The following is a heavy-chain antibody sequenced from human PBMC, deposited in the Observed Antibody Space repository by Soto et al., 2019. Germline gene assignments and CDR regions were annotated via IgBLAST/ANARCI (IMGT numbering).Heavy chain of an antibody. V-gene: IGHV4-30-2*01. D-gene: IGHD1-7*01. CDR1: GGSISSGGYA. Sequence: QMRLQESGSGLVKPSQTLSLTCAVSGGSISSGGYAWNWIRQPPGKGLEWSGYIYHIVYTSYNPSLKNRVTISVDKSTNQFSLTLSFVTAADTAVYYCARDSLTGNYFDPWGQGTLVTVSS. CDR2: IYHIVYT. CDR3: ARDSLTGNYFDP. J-gene: IGHJ5*02.